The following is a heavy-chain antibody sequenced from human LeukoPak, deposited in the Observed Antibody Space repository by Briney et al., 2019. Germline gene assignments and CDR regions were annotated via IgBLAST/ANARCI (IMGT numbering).Heavy chain of an antibody. CDR3: ARGTLHYYDSSGYWVY. CDR2: INPSGGST. Sequence: ASVKVSCKASGYTFTSYYMHWVRQAPGQGLEWMGIINPSGGSTSYAQKFQGRVTMTRDMSTSTVYMELSSLRSGDTAVYYCARGTLHYYDSSGYWVYWGQGTLVTVSS. V-gene: IGHV1-46*01. CDR1: GYTFTSYY. J-gene: IGHJ4*02. D-gene: IGHD3-22*01.